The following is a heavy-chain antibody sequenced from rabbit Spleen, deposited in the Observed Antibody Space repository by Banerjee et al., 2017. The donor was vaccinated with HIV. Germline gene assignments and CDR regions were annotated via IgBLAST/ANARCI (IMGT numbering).Heavy chain of an antibody. CDR3: ARDSATSFSTYGMDL. CDR2: AYAGSSGGT. D-gene: IGHD1-1*01. J-gene: IGHJ6*01. CDR1: GFSFNSGYD. Sequence: QEQLEESGGDLVKPEGSLTLTCKASGFSFNSGYDMCWVRQAPGKGLEWVACAYAGSSGGTYSATWAKGRFTISKTSSTTVTLQMNSLTAADTATYFCARDSATSFSTYGMDLWGQGTLVTVS. V-gene: IGHV1S45*01.